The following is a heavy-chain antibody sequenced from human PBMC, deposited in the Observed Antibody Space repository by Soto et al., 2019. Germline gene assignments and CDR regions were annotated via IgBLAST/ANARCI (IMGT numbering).Heavy chain of an antibody. V-gene: IGHV5-51*01. CDR2: IYPGDSDT. J-gene: IGHJ6*02. Sequence: GESLKISCKGSGYSFTSYWIGWVRQMPGKGLEWMGIIYPGDSDTRYSPSFQGQVTISADKSISTAYLQWSSLKASDTAMYYCARGGATDILYYYGMDVWGQGTTVTVSS. CDR3: ARGGATDILYYYGMDV. CDR1: GYSFTSYW. D-gene: IGHD3-9*01.